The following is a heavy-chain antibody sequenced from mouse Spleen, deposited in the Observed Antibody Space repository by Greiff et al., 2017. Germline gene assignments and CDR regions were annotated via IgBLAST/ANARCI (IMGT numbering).Heavy chain of an antibody. CDR2: IYPGSGST. CDR1: GYTFTSYW. Sequence: QVQLQHPGAELVKPGASVKMSCKASGYTFTSYWITWVKQRPGQGLEWIGDIYPGSGSTNYNEKFKSKATLTVDTSSSTAYMQLSSLTSEDSAVYYCARYYYGSYYFDYWGQGTTLTVSS. J-gene: IGHJ2*01. V-gene: IGHV1-55*01. D-gene: IGHD1-1*01. CDR3: ARYYYGSYYFDY.